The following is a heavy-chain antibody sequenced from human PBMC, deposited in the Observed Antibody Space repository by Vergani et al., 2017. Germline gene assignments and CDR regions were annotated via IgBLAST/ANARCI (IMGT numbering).Heavy chain of an antibody. CDR3: ARDPRGSESLFNWFDP. J-gene: IGHJ5*02. CDR2: INPKTGDA. D-gene: IGHD3-10*01. CDR1: GYTFTSYG. Sequence: QVQLVQSGAEVKKPGASVKVSCKASGYTFTSYGISWVRQAPGQGLEWMGWINPKTGDANYARKFQDRVTMTRDTSLSTVYLELTRLTSDDTAVYHCARDPRGSESLFNWFDPWGQGTLVIVSS. V-gene: IGHV1-2*02.